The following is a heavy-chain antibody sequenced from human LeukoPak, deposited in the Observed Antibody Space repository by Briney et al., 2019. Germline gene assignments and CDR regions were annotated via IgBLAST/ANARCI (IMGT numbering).Heavy chain of an antibody. CDR3: GKDIGGGYGNDGFDI. CDR2: ISYDGSKQ. CDR1: GFTFTSYG. D-gene: IGHD3-16*01. V-gene: IGHV3-30*18. Sequence: PGGSLRLSSAASGFTFTSYGMHWVRQAPGKGLEWVADISYDGSKQYYTHSVKGRFTISRDNSKNTLYLHMKSSRDQDTAVFLCGKDIGGGYGNDGFDIWGRGTMVTVSS. J-gene: IGHJ3*02.